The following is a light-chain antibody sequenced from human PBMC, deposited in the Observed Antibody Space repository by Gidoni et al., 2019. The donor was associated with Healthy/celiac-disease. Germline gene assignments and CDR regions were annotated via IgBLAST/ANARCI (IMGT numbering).Light chain of an antibody. V-gene: IGKV4-1*01. CDR3: QQYYSTPFT. Sequence: DIVMTPPPDPPAVSLGERAPINCKSSQSVLYSSNNKNYLAWYQQKPGQPPKLLIYWASTRESGVPDRFSGSGSGTDFTLTISSLHAEDVAVYYCQQYYSTPFTFGPGTKVEIK. J-gene: IGKJ3*01. CDR2: WAS. CDR1: QSVLYSSNNKNY.